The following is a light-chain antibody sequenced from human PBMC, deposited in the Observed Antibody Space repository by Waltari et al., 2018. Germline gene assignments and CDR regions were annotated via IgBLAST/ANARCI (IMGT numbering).Light chain of an antibody. J-gene: IGKJ2*01. Sequence: DIQMTQSPSSLSASVGDRVTITSRASQSISSYLNCYQQKPGKAPKLLIYAASSLQSGVPSRFSGSGSVTDFTLTISSLQPEDFATYYCQQSYSTPRTFGQGTKLEIK. CDR3: QQSYSTPRT. V-gene: IGKV1-39*01. CDR2: AAS. CDR1: QSISSY.